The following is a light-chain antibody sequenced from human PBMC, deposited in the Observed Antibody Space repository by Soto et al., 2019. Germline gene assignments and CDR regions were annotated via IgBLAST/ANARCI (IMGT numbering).Light chain of an antibody. Sequence: DIQMTQSPSTLSASVGDRVTITCRASQNINRRLAWYQQKPGKAPNLLIYDASSLESGVPARFSGGGSGTEFTLTISSLQPDDFATYYCQQYNSYQWKFGKGAKVDIK. CDR1: QNINRR. V-gene: IGKV1-5*01. CDR3: QQYNSYQWK. CDR2: DAS. J-gene: IGKJ1*01.